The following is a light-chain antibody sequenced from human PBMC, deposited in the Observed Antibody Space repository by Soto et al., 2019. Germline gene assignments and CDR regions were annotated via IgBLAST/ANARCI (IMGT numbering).Light chain of an antibody. J-gene: IGLJ3*02. CDR3: SSYAGSNHNWV. CDR1: SSDVGGYNY. V-gene: IGLV2-8*01. CDR2: EVS. Sequence: QSVLTQPPSASGSPGQSVTISCTGTSSDVGGYNYVSWYQQHPGKAPKLMIYEVSRRPSGVPDRFSGSKSGNTASLTVSGLQAEDDADYYCSSYAGSNHNWVFGGGTKLTVL.